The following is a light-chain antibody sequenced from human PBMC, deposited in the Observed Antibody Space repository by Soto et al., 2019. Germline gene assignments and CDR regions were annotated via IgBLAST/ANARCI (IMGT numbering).Light chain of an antibody. CDR2: DAS. J-gene: IGKJ4*01. CDR1: QTISTY. CDR3: KHSYSVPRT. V-gene: IGKV1-39*01. Sequence: DIQMTQSPSSLSASIGDRVTITCRASQTISTYLNWYQQRPGKAPKLLIYDASRLQNAVPPRFSGSGSGTDFTLTISNLQPADFATEYSKHSYSVPRTFGGGTRVESK.